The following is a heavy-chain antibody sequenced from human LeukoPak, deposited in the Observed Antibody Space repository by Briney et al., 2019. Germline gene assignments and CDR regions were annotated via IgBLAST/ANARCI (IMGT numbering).Heavy chain of an antibody. J-gene: IGHJ4*02. CDR3: AKASTVLKPIDS. CDR2: ISPIGSRT. V-gene: IGHV3-23*01. D-gene: IGHD1-14*01. Sequence: AGGSLTLSCAASGFTFSTYAMNWVRQAPGKGLEWVSAISPIGSRTYYADSVKGRFTISRDNSKNTLYLQMNSLRAGDTAIYYCAKASTVLKPIDSWGQGTLVTVSS. CDR1: GFTFSTYA.